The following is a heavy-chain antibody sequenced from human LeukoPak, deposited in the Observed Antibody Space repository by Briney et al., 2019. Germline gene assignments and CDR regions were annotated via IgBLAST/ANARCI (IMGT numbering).Heavy chain of an antibody. CDR1: GGSVSSGSYY. Sequence: SETLSLTCTVSGGSVSSGSYYWSWIRQPPGKGLEWIGYIYYSGSTNYNPSLKSRVTISVDTSKNQFSLKLSSVTAADTAVYYCASRSTLVVPAANWFDPWGQGTLVTVSS. J-gene: IGHJ5*02. D-gene: IGHD2-2*01. CDR3: ASRSTLVVPAANWFDP. V-gene: IGHV4-61*01. CDR2: IYYSGST.